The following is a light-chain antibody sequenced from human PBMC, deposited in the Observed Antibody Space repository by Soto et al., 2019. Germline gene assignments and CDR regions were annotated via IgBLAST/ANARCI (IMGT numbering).Light chain of an antibody. CDR1: QDISVY. V-gene: IGKV1-27*01. CDR2: SAS. Sequence: DIQMTQSPSSLSASVGDRVTITCRASQDISVYLAWYQQKQGKVPKLLIYSASTLQSGVASRFSGSGSGTDFTLTISSLQPEDVATYYCQKYNTAPLTFGQGTRLEIK. J-gene: IGKJ5*01. CDR3: QKYNTAPLT.